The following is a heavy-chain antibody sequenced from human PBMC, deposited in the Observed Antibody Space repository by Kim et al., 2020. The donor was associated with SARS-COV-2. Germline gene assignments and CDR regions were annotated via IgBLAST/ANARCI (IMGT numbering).Heavy chain of an antibody. V-gene: IGHV3-7*03. CDR3: ARVPEFFRGVSQFDI. J-gene: IGHJ3*02. CDR1: GFTFSSYW. CDR2: IKQDGSEK. D-gene: IGHD3-10*01. Sequence: GGSLRLSCAASGFTFSSYWMSWVRQAPGKGLEWVANIKQDGSEKSYVDSVKGRFTISRDNAKNSLYLQMNSLRAEDTAVYYCARVPEFFRGVSQFDIWGQGTMVTVSS.